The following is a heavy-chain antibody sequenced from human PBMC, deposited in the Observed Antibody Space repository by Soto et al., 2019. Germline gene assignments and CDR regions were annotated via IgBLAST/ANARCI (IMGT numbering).Heavy chain of an antibody. CDR2: IHYSGNT. J-gene: IGHJ6*02. V-gene: IGHV4-31*03. Sequence: SETLSLTCTVSGGSIRSGGYYWSWVRQNPRRGLEWIGNIHYSGNTYYNPSLKSRLTISVDTSKNQFSLNLSSVTAADTAVYYCARDRLMATAGTARHYFGLDVWGQGTTVTVSS. CDR3: ARDRLMATAGTARHYFGLDV. D-gene: IGHD5-18*01. CDR1: GGSIRSGGYY.